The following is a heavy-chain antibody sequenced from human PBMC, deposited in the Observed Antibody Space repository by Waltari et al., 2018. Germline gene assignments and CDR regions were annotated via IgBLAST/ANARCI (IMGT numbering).Heavy chain of an antibody. CDR1: VFNFSCNF. V-gene: IGHV3-53*01. CDR3: ATGRYRFFDY. CDR2: NYNDGTT. Sequence: EVQLAGSGGGALQPGGALWLLRGSSVFNFSCNFMSWVRQAPGKGLEWVSINYNDGTTYYGDSVKGRFTIYRDNSKSTMYLQMNTLRTEDTAVYYCATGRYRFFDYWGQGTLVTVSS. D-gene: IGHD1-26*01. J-gene: IGHJ4*02.